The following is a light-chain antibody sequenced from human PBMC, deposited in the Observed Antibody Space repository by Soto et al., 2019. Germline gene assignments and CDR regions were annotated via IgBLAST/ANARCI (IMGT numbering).Light chain of an antibody. Sequence: QSVLTQPASVSGSPGQSITISCTGTSSDVGGYNYVSWYQQYPGKAPKLMIHEVSNRPSGISNRFSGSKSGDTASLTISGLQAEDEADYYCSSYTSSSTLYVFGTGTKVTVL. J-gene: IGLJ1*01. CDR1: SSDVGGYNY. V-gene: IGLV2-14*01. CDR3: SSYTSSSTLYV. CDR2: EVS.